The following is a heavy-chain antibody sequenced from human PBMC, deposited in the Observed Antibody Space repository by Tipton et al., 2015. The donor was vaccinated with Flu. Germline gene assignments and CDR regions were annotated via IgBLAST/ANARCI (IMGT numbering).Heavy chain of an antibody. J-gene: IGHJ4*02. D-gene: IGHD3-10*01. Sequence: TLSLTCTVSGGSISSYYWSWIRQPAGKGLEWIGRIYSSGSNNYNPSLKSRVTMSVDTSKNQFSLNLSSVTAADTAVYYCARSHYGSGAYYFDYWGQGTRVTVSS. V-gene: IGHV4-4*07. CDR3: ARSHYGSGAYYFDY. CDR1: GGSISSYY. CDR2: IYSSGSN.